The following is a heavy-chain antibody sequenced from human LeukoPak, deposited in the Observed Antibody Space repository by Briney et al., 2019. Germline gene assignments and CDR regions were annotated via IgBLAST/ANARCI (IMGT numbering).Heavy chain of an antibody. CDR2: FYHSGST. CDR3: ARAAAGSPFDY. Sequence: PSETLSLTCTVSGYSISSGYYWGWIRQPPGKGLEWIGSFYHSGSTYYNPSLKSRVTISVDTSKNQFSLNLSSVTAADTAVYYCARAAAGSPFDYWGQGTLVTVSS. V-gene: IGHV4-38-2*02. J-gene: IGHJ4*02. CDR1: GYSISSGYY. D-gene: IGHD6-13*01.